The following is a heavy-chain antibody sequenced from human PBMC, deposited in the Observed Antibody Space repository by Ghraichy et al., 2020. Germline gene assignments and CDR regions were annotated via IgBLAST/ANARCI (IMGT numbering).Heavy chain of an antibody. D-gene: IGHD3/OR15-3a*01. CDR1: GITFSRYG. J-gene: IGHJ4*02. V-gene: IGHV3-30*18. CDR3: AKGWAGGTNCFYTDY. CDR2: ISSAGDTQ. Sequence: GESLNISCVASGITFSRYGMHWVRQAPGKGLEWVAIISSAGDTQYYGGSVRGRFTISRDNSQNTVFLQMKSLRLEDAALYYCAKGWAGGTNCFYTDYWGRGTQVTVSS.